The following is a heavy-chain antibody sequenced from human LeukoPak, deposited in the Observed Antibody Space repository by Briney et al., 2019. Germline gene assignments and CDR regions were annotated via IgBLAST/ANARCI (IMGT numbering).Heavy chain of an antibody. CDR1: GFTFSSYW. V-gene: IGHV3-7*01. D-gene: IGHD3-22*01. CDR3: ARDRDYYDSGDYFDY. CDR2: IKQDGSEK. J-gene: IGHJ4*02. Sequence: PGGSLRLSCAASGFTFSSYWMSWVRRAPGKGLEWVANIKQDGSEKYYVDSVKGRFTISRDNAKNSLYLQMNSLRAEDTAVYYCARDRDYYDSGDYFDYWGQGTLVTVSS.